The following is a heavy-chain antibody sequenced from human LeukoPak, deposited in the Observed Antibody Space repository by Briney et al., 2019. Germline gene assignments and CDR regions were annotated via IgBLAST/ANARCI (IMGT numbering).Heavy chain of an antibody. CDR3: ATDRVLWFGESHHWFDP. CDR2: FDPEDGET. V-gene: IGHV1-24*01. Sequence: ASVKVSCKVSGYTLTELSMHWVRQAPGKGLEWMGGFDPEDGETIYAQKFQGRVTMTEDTSTDTAYMELSSLRSEDTAVYYCATDRVLWFGESHHWFDPWGQGTPVTVSS. D-gene: IGHD3-10*01. J-gene: IGHJ5*02. CDR1: GYTLTELS.